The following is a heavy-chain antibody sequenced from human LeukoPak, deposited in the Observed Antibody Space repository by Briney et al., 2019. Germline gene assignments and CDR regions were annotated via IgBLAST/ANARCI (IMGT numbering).Heavy chain of an antibody. Sequence: PGGSLRLSCAASGFTFSIYAMHWVRQAPGKGLEYVSAISRNGGSTYYANSVKGRLTISRDNYKNTLYLQMGSLRAEDMAVYYCARLGPRYYDSSGYPDYWGQGTLVTVSS. D-gene: IGHD3-22*01. CDR2: ISRNGGST. CDR3: ARLGPRYYDSSGYPDY. CDR1: GFTFSIYA. V-gene: IGHV3-64*01. J-gene: IGHJ4*02.